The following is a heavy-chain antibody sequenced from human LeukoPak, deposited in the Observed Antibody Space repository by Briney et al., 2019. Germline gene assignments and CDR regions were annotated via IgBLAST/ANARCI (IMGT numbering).Heavy chain of an antibody. D-gene: IGHD3-3*01. CDR1: GYTFTSYD. CDR3: AITQGRFLEWLSPPRYYFDY. V-gene: IGHV1-8*02. CDR2: MNPNSGNT. Sequence: ASVKVSCKASGYTFTSYDINWVRQATGQGLEWVGWMNPNSGNTGYAQKFQGRVTITRNTSISTAYMELSSLRSEDTAVYYCAITQGRFLEWLSPPRYYFDYWGQGTLVTVSS. J-gene: IGHJ4*02.